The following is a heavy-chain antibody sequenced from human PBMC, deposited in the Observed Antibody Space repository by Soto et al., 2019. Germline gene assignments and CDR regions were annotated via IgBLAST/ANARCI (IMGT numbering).Heavy chain of an antibody. V-gene: IGHV3-23*01. D-gene: IGHD3-3*01. CDR2: ISGSGGST. J-gene: IGHJ2*01. CDR3: AKADLEWLLSRPLWYFDL. Sequence: TGGSLRLSCAASGFTFSSYAMSWVRQAPGKGLEWVSAISGSGGSTYYADSVKGRFTISRDNSKNTLYLQMNSLRAEDTAVYYCAKADLEWLLSRPLWYFDLWGRGTLVTVSS. CDR1: GFTFSSYA.